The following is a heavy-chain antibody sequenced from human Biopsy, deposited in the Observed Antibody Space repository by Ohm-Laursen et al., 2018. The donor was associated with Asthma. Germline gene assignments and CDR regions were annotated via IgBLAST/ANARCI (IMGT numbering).Heavy chain of an antibody. CDR1: GFDFSDYT. Sequence: SLRLSCAASGFDFSDYTMNWVRQVPGQGLEWVANIKHDGSEKNHVDSLKGRFTISRDNAKNSLYLQMNSLRAEDTAVYYCARTFHFWSPYHAEHYQLWGQGTLVTVSS. J-gene: IGHJ1*01. CDR2: IKHDGSEK. CDR3: ARTFHFWSPYHAEHYQL. V-gene: IGHV3-7*01. D-gene: IGHD3-3*02.